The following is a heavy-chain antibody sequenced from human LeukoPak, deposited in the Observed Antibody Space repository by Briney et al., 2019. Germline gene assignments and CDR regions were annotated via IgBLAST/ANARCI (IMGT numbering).Heavy chain of an antibody. V-gene: IGHV1-2*02. Sequence: ASVKVSCKASGYTFTGYYMHWVRQAPGQGLEWMGWINPNSGGTNYAQKFQGRVTMTRDTSISTAYMELSRLRSDDTAVYYCARRSWYGGNDAFDIWDQGTMVTVSS. CDR3: ARRSWYGGNDAFDI. CDR2: INPNSGGT. J-gene: IGHJ3*02. D-gene: IGHD6-13*01. CDR1: GYTFTGYY.